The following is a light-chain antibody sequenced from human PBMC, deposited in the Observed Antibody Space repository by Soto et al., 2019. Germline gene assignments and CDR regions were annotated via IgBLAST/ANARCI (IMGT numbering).Light chain of an antibody. CDR3: SSYGGRNSGI. Sequence: QSALTQPPSASGSPGQSVTLSCTGTNSDVALYNFFSWYQQHPGNAPKLMIYEVTKRPSGVPDRSSGSKSGNTAALTVSGLPAEDEADYYCSSYGGRNSGIFGGGTKLTVL. J-gene: IGLJ2*01. CDR1: NSDVALYNF. CDR2: EVT. V-gene: IGLV2-8*01.